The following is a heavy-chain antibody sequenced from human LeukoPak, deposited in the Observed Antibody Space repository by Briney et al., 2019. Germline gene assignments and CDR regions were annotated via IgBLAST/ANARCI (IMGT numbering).Heavy chain of an antibody. D-gene: IGHD2-2*01. J-gene: IGHJ4*02. CDR1: GFTFGDYG. CDR2: INWNGGSK. Sequence: GGSLRLSCAASGFTFGDYGMSWVRQAPGKGLEWVSGINWNGGSKASADSAKGRFTIHRNNAKNSLYLKMKTQRAEDTALYYGAGTRKRYQLLPGGDYWGQGTLVTVSS. CDR3: AGTRKRYQLLPGGDY. V-gene: IGHV3-20*04.